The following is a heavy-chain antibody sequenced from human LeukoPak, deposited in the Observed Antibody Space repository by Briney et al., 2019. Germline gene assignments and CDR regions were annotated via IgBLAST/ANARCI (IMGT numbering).Heavy chain of an antibody. CDR1: GYTFTSCG. J-gene: IGHJ4*02. D-gene: IGHD1-26*01. CDR2: ISAYNGNT. CDR3: ARDGLYSGSYPSPGY. Sequence: ASVKVSCKASGYTFTSCGISWVRQAPGQGLEWMGWISAYNGNTNYAQKLQGRVTMNTDTSTSTAYMELRSLRSDDTAVYYCARDGLYSGSYPSPGYWGQGTLVTVSS. V-gene: IGHV1-18*01.